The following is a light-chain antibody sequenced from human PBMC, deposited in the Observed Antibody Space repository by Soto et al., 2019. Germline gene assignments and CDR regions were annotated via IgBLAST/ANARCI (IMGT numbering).Light chain of an antibody. CDR1: QTVSSSY. CDR2: GAS. J-gene: IGKJ1*01. CDR3: QHYGNSPGT. V-gene: IGKV3-20*01. Sequence: EIVLTQSPGTLSLSPGERATLSCRDSQTVSSSYLAWFQQKPGQAPRLLIYGASSRDGGVPDRFSGSGSGTDFTLTISRLEPEDFAVYYCQHYGNSPGTFGQGTKVEI.